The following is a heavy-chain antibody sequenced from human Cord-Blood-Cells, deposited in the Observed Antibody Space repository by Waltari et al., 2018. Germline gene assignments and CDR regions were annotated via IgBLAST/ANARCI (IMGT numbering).Heavy chain of an antibody. CDR2: INPNSGGT. Sequence: QVQLVQSGAEVKKPGASVKVSCKASGYTFTGYYMHWVRQAPGQGLEWMGWINPNSGGTNYAQKFQGWVTMTRDTSISTAYMGLSRLRSDDTAVYYCASSYPSAGGDFDAFDIWGQGTMVTVSS. V-gene: IGHV1-2*04. J-gene: IGHJ3*02. CDR1: GYTFTGYY. D-gene: IGHD3-16*02. CDR3: ASSYPSAGGDFDAFDI.